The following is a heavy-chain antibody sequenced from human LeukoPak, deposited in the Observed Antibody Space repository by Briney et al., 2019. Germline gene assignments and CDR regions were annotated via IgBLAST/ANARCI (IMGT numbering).Heavy chain of an antibody. CDR1: GYTFTSYA. Sequence: ASVKVSCKASGYTFTSYAMNWVRQAPGQGLEWMGWINTNTGNPTYAQGFTGRFFFSLDTSVSTAYLQISSLKAEDTAVYYCARLTRYLDYYYYMDVWGKGTTVTVSS. J-gene: IGHJ6*03. CDR3: ARLTRYLDYYYYMDV. CDR2: INTNTGNP. D-gene: IGHD4-23*01. V-gene: IGHV7-4-1*02.